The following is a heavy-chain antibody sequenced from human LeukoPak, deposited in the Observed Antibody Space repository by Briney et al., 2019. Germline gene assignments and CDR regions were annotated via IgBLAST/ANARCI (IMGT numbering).Heavy chain of an antibody. CDR1: GFTFSNYA. D-gene: IGHD6-19*01. Sequence: GGSLRLSCAASGFTFSNYAMSWVRQAPGKGLEWVSGVSAGGDKTDYAESVKGRFTISRDNSKNTVYMQMTSVTAEDTARYYCAKERTPVAGTNYFDYWGLGTLVTVSS. CDR3: AKERTPVAGTNYFDY. CDR2: VSAGGDKT. J-gene: IGHJ4*02. V-gene: IGHV3-23*01.